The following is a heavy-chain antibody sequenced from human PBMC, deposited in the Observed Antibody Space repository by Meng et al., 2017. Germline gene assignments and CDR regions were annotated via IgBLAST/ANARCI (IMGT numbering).Heavy chain of an antibody. CDR2: IKEDGNVR. Sequence: GESLKISCAASGFTFRTYWMSWIRQVPGKGPEWVANIKEDGNVRKYVDSVKGRFTISRDNAENLLYLQMNSLRAEDTAVYYCARDGDRGSDFRSFDIWGQGTMVTVSS. V-gene: IGHV3-7*01. J-gene: IGHJ3*02. CDR3: ARDGDRGSDFRSFDI. D-gene: IGHD3-10*01. CDR1: GFTFRTYW.